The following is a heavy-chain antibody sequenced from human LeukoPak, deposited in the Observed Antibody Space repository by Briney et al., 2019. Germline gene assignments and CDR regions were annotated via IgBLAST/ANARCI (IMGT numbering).Heavy chain of an antibody. CDR3: ARHRGLASHDY. D-gene: IGHD6-13*01. V-gene: IGHV4-59*08. Sequence: PSETLSLTCTVPDGSISSYYWSWIRQPPGKGLEWIGYIYYSGSTNYNPSLKSRVTISVDTSKNQFSLKLSSVTAADTAVYYCARHRGLASHDYWGQGTLVTVSS. CDR2: IYYSGST. J-gene: IGHJ4*02. CDR1: DGSISSYY.